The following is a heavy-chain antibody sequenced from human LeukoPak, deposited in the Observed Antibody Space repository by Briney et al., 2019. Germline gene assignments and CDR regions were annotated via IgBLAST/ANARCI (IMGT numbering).Heavy chain of an antibody. Sequence: QPGGSLRLSCAASGFTFSSYAMHWVRQAPGKRLEYVSAISSNGGSTYYANSVKGRFTISRDNSKNTLYLQMGSLRAEDMAVYYCARLHVDTAMVSGGMDVWGQGTTVTVSS. CDR1: GFTFSSYA. V-gene: IGHV3-64*01. J-gene: IGHJ6*02. CDR2: ISSNGGST. CDR3: ARLHVDTAMVSGGMDV. D-gene: IGHD5-18*01.